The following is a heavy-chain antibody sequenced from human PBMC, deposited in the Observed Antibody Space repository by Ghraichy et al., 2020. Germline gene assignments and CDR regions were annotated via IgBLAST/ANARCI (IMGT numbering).Heavy chain of an antibody. CDR1: GDSINDYY. V-gene: IGHV4-59*08. Sequence: SETLSLTCIVSGDSINDYYWSWIRQPPGKGLEWVGYIYYLGKTNYNPSLETRLTISVDTSNNQFSLKLTSVTAADTAVYYCARHPPHYYYMDVWGRGTTVTVSS. J-gene: IGHJ6*03. CDR2: IYYLGKT. CDR3: ARHPPHYYYMDV.